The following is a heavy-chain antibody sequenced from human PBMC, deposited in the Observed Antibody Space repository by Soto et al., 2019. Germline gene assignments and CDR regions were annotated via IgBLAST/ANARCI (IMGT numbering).Heavy chain of an antibody. Sequence: SETLSLTCTVSGGSISSYYWSWIRQPPGKGLEWIGYIYYSGSTNYNPSLKSRVTISVDTSKNQFSLKLSSVTAADTAVYYCARDGLAYCGGDCYSFDYWGQGTLVTVSS. D-gene: IGHD2-21*02. CDR3: ARDGLAYCGGDCYSFDY. V-gene: IGHV4-59*01. J-gene: IGHJ4*02. CDR1: GGSISSYY. CDR2: IYYSGST.